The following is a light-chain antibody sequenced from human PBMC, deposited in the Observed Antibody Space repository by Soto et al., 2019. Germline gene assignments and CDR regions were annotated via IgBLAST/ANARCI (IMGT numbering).Light chain of an antibody. CDR1: QSTGTS. J-gene: IGKJ2*01. CDR2: VAS. Sequence: DIQMTQSPSSLSASVGDRVTITCRTRQSTGTSLNWLQQKPGTAPNILIPVASSLQSGVPSRCSGRGSGTDFTLTISSLQPEDLATYYCQRINTTPFTFGQGTKLEIQ. V-gene: IGKV1-39*01. CDR3: QRINTTPFT.